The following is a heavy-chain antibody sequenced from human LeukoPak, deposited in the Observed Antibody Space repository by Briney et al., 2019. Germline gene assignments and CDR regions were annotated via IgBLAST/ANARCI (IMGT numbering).Heavy chain of an antibody. CDR3: ARASPRRAVTGMDY. J-gene: IGHJ4*02. V-gene: IGHV1-18*01. CDR1: GYSFLNYG. CDR2: ISAYNGYT. Sequence: ASVKVSCKTSGYSFLNYGISWVRQVPGQGLEWMGWISAYNGYTDLAERLQGRATLATDTSTSTAYMELRNLRSDDTAVYYCARASPRRAVTGMDYWGQGTLVTVSS. D-gene: IGHD6-19*01.